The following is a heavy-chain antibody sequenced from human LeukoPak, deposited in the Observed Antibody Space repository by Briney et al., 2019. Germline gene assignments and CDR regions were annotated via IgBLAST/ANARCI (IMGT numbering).Heavy chain of an antibody. Sequence: SETLSLTCTVSGGSISSYYWSWIRQPPGKGLEWIGYIYYSGSTNYNPSLKSRVTISVDTSKNQFSLKLSSVTAADTAVYYCARDPKTTVTNPNWYFDLWGRGALVTVSS. CDR2: IYYSGST. CDR1: GGSISSYY. D-gene: IGHD4-17*01. J-gene: IGHJ2*01. CDR3: ARDPKTTVTNPNWYFDL. V-gene: IGHV4-59*01.